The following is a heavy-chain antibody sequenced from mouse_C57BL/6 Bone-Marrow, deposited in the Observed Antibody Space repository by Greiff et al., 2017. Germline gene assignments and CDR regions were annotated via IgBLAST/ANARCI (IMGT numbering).Heavy chain of an antibody. D-gene: IGHD1-1*01. J-gene: IGHJ1*03. V-gene: IGHV1-47*01. CDR3: ARSIYYYGSSYGWYFDV. Sequence: VMLVESGAELVKPGASVKMSCKASGYTFTTYPIEWMKQNHGKSLEWIGNFHPYNDDTKYNEKFKGKATLTVEKSSSTVYLELSRLTSDDSAVYYCARSIYYYGSSYGWYFDVWGTGTTVTVSS. CDR1: GYTFTTYP. CDR2: FHPYNDDT.